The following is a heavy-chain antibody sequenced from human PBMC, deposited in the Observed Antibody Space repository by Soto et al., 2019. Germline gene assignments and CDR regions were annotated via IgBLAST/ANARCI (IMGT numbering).Heavy chain of an antibody. V-gene: IGHV4-59*01. D-gene: IGHD6-13*01. Sequence: TSETLSLTCTVSGGSISSYYWSWIRQPPGKGLEWIGYIYYSGSTNYNPSLKSRVTISVDTSKNQFSLKLSSVTAADTAVYYCARDGYSSSSYYYYYYGMDVWGQGTTVTVSS. CDR1: GGSISSYY. J-gene: IGHJ6*02. CDR3: ARDGYSSSSYYYYYYGMDV. CDR2: IYYSGST.